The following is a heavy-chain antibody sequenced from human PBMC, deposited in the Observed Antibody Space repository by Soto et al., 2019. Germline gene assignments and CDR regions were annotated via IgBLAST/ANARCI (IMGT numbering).Heavy chain of an antibody. D-gene: IGHD3-3*01. Sequence: ASVKVSCKASGYTFTSYAMHWVRQAPGQRLEWMGWINAGNGNTKYSQKFQGRVTITRDTSASTAYMELSSLRSEDTAVYYCARHLYDFWSGTNYFDYWGQGTLVTVSS. J-gene: IGHJ4*02. CDR2: INAGNGNT. CDR1: GYTFTSYA. CDR3: ARHLYDFWSGTNYFDY. V-gene: IGHV1-3*01.